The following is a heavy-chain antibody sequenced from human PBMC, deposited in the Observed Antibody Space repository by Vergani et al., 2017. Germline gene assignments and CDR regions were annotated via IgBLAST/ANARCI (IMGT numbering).Heavy chain of an antibody. CDR2: ISSSSSYI. D-gene: IGHD5/OR15-5a*01. CDR3: ARDRVLRVDFDF. Sequence: EVQLVESGGGLVKPGGSLRLSCAASGFTFSSYSMNWVRQAPGKGLEWVSSISSSSSYIYYADSVKGRFTISRDNAKNSLYLQMNGLRAEDTAVYYCARDRVLRVDFDFWGQGTLVTVSS. CDR1: GFTFSSYS. V-gene: IGHV3-21*01. J-gene: IGHJ4*02.